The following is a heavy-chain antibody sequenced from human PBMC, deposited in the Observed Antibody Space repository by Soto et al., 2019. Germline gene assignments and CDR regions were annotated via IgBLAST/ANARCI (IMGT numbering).Heavy chain of an antibody. CDR3: AARDGRWLPYCSDF. Sequence: VGSLRLSCTGSGLKFSNYAMTWVRQAPGKGLQWISTITGRGESSYYAESVKGRFTISRDNSRNTLYLQMSSLRADDTGIYYCAARDGRWLPYCSDFWGPGALVTVSS. J-gene: IGHJ4*02. CDR1: GLKFSNYA. D-gene: IGHD6-19*01. V-gene: IGHV3-23*01. CDR2: ITGRGESS.